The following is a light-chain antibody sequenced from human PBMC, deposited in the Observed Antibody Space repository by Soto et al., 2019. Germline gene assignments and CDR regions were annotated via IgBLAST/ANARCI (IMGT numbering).Light chain of an antibody. V-gene: IGKV3-20*01. J-gene: IGKJ5*01. CDR3: QQYGRSPPIT. CDR2: GAS. CDR1: QKFGGSY. Sequence: DIVLTQSPGTLSLSPGERATLSCRASQKFGGSYLAWYQQKPGQAPRLLIYGASNKATGIPDRFNGSGSGTDFTLTISRLEPEDFAVYFRQQYGRSPPITFGQGTRLEIK.